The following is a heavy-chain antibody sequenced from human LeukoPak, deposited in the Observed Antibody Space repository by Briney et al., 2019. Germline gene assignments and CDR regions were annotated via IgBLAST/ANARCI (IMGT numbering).Heavy chain of an antibody. CDR2: IYYSGST. CDR1: GGSISSSYYY. Sequence: SETLSLTCTVPGGSISSSYYYWGWIRQPPGKGLEWIGSIYYSGSTYYNPSLKSRVTISVDTSKNQFSLKLSSVTAADTAVYYCARGNATVVSSLYYFDYWGQGTLVTVSS. J-gene: IGHJ4*02. V-gene: IGHV4-39*07. CDR3: ARGNATVVSSLYYFDY. D-gene: IGHD4-23*01.